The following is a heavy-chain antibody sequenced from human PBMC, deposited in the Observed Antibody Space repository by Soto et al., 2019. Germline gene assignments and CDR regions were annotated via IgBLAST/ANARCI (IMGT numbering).Heavy chain of an antibody. CDR3: ARDRYSYYDFWSGSLPYYYYGMDV. CDR2: IKQDGSEK. CDR1: GFTFSSYW. V-gene: IGHV3-7*01. J-gene: IGHJ6*02. D-gene: IGHD3-3*01. Sequence: GGSLRLSCAASGFTFSSYWMSWVRQAPGKGLEWVANIKQDGSEKYYVEYVKGRFTISRDNAKNSLYLQMNSLRAEDMSVYYCARDRYSYYDFWSGSLPYYYYGMDVWGQGTTVTVSS.